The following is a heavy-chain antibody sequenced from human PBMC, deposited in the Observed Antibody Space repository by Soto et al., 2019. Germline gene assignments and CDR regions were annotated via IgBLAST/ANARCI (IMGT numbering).Heavy chain of an antibody. Sequence: QVQLVESGGGVVQPGRSLRLSCEASGFTFSSYGMHWVRQATGKGLEWVAVISYDGSNKYYADSVKGRFIISRDNSKNTLYLQMNSLRAEDTAVYYCAKEAQYSSSWIELNWFDPWGQGTLVTVSS. V-gene: IGHV3-30*18. CDR1: GFTFSSYG. CDR3: AKEAQYSSSWIELNWFDP. J-gene: IGHJ5*02. CDR2: ISYDGSNK. D-gene: IGHD6-13*01.